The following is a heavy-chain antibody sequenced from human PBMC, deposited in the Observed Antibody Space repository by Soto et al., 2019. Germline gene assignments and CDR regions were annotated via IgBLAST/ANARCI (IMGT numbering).Heavy chain of an antibody. Sequence: QVQLVQSGAEVKNPGSSVRVSCKTSGFTFNVYGIHWVRQAPGQGLEWMGGLIPIYDEPNYAQKFQGRVTITADKSTTTVYLERSSLRSEDTAVYFCARVRDPHLDHYGLDVWGQGTPVTVSS. CDR2: LIPIYDEP. V-gene: IGHV1-69*06. J-gene: IGHJ6*02. CDR1: GFTFNVYG. CDR3: ARVRDPHLDHYGLDV.